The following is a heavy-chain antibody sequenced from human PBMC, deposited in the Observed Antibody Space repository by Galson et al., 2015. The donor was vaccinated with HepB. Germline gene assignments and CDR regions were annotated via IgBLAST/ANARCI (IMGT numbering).Heavy chain of an antibody. CDR3: AKEWGAYGSGSYYIKVARDFWGPTTPPIDAFDI. D-gene: IGHD3-10*01. J-gene: IGHJ3*02. CDR1: GFTFDDYA. CDR2: ISWNSGSI. V-gene: IGHV3-9*01. Sequence: SLRLSCAASGFTFDDYAMHWVRQAPGKGLEWVSGISWNSGSIGYADSVKGRFTISRDNAKNSLYLQMNSLRAEDTALYYCAKEWGAYGSGSYYIKVARDFWGPTTPPIDAFDIWGQGTMVTVSS.